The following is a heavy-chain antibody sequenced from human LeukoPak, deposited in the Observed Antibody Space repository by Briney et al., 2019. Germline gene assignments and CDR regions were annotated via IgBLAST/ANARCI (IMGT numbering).Heavy chain of an antibody. CDR3: ARKGVGGELGGFDY. D-gene: IGHD3-16*01. Sequence: GGSLRLSCAASGFTFDDHGMSWVRQAPGKGLEWVSGINWNGGSTGYADSVKGRFTISRDNAKNSLYLQMNSLRAEDTALYHCARKGVGGELGGFDYWGQGTLVTVSS. V-gene: IGHV3-20*01. CDR2: INWNGGST. J-gene: IGHJ4*02. CDR1: GFTFDDHG.